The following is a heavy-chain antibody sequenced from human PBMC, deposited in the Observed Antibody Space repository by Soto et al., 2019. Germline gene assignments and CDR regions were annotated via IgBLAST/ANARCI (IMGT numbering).Heavy chain of an antibody. Sequence: QVQLVQSGAEVKKPGSSVKVSCKASGGTFSSYTISWVRQAPGQGLEWMGRIIPILGIANYAQKFQGRVTITADKASRTAYMEMRSLRSDDAAVCSCALENSGSTSCYGAYWGQGTLVTVSS. J-gene: IGHJ4*02. CDR1: GGTFSSYT. CDR2: IIPILGIA. V-gene: IGHV1-69*02. D-gene: IGHD2-2*01. CDR3: ALENSGSTSCYGAY.